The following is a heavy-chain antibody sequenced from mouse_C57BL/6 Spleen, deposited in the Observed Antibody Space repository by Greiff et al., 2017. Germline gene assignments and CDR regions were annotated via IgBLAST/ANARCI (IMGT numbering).Heavy chain of an antibody. J-gene: IGHJ2*01. CDR3: ARGGDYDGRNFDY. V-gene: IGHV1-55*01. Sequence: QVHVKQPGAELVKPGASVKMSCKASGYTFTSYWITWVKQRPGQGLEWIGDIYPGSGSTNYNEKFKSKATLTVDTSSSTAYMQLSSLTSEDSAVYYCARGGDYDGRNFDYWGQGTTLTVSS. CDR2: IYPGSGST. CDR1: GYTFTSYW. D-gene: IGHD2-4*01.